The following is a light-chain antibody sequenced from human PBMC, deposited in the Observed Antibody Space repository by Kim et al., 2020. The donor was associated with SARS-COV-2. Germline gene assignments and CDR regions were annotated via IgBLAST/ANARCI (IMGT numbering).Light chain of an antibody. CDR3: QHLNTYPLT. CDR1: QGIRNY. CDR2: PAS. Sequence: ASVGDRVTITCRASQGIRNYLAWYQQKPGKAPNLLIFPASTLQSGVPSRFSGSQSGTEFTLTISSLQPDDFAMYYCQHLNTYPLTFAGGTKVDIK. J-gene: IGKJ4*01. V-gene: IGKV1-9*01.